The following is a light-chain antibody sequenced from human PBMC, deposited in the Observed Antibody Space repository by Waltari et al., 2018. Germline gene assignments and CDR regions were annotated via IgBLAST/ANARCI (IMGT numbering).Light chain of an antibody. CDR1: QDISNY. Sequence: IQMTQSPSSLSASVGDRVSITCQASQDISNYLHWYQLKPGKAPKLLIFDASKLEPGVPSRFRGSGSGTDFTLTISSLQPEDIATYSCQQYDNLPLTFGGGTKVE. CDR3: QQYDNLPLT. V-gene: IGKV1-33*01. J-gene: IGKJ4*01. CDR2: DAS.